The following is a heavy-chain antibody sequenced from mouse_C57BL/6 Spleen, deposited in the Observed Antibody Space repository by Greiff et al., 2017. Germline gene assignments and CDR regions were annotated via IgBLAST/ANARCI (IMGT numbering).Heavy chain of an antibody. CDR2: IYPGGGYT. D-gene: IGHD2-4*01. J-gene: IGHJ4*01. Sequence: VQLQQSGAELVRPGTSVKMSCTASGYTFTNYWIGWAKQRPGHGLEWIGDIYPGGGYTNYNEKFKGKATLTADKSSSTAYMQFSSLTSEDSAIYYCVIYYDYEDYAMDYWGQGTSVTVSS. CDR3: VIYYDYEDYAMDY. V-gene: IGHV1-63*01. CDR1: GYTFTNYW.